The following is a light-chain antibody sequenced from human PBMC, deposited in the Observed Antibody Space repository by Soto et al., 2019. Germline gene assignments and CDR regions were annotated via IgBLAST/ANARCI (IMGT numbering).Light chain of an antibody. V-gene: IGKV3-20*01. CDR2: GAS. CDR1: QSVSRLY. CDR3: QQYDNSPPMYT. Sequence: EVVLTQSPGTLSLSPGERATLSCRASQSVSRLYLAWYQQKPGQAPRLLIYGASNRATGIPDRFTGSGSGTDFTLTINRLEPEDFAVYYCQQYDNSPPMYTFGQGTKLEI. J-gene: IGKJ2*01.